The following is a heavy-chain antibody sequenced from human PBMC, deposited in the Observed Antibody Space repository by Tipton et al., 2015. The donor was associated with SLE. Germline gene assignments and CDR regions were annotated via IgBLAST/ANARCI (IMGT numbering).Heavy chain of an antibody. Sequence: GSLRLSCVASGLTFSHYGMHWVRQAPGKGLEWVTFIRYDGIKKYYVDSVKGRFTSSRDNSKSTLYLQMDSLRVEDTAIYYCATNPVGYESSGYDFDYWGQGTLVSVSS. CDR2: IRYDGIKK. D-gene: IGHD3-22*01. V-gene: IGHV3-30*02. J-gene: IGHJ4*02. CDR3: ATNPVGYESSGYDFDY. CDR1: GLTFSHYG.